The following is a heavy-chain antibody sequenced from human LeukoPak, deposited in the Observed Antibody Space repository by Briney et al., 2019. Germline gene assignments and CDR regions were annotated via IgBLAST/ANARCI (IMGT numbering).Heavy chain of an antibody. J-gene: IGHJ5*02. V-gene: IGHV4-4*07. CDR1: GGSISSYY. CDR3: ARDMVPYCSSTSCYWAYNWFDP. CDR2: IYTSGST. D-gene: IGHD2-2*01. Sequence: SETLSLTCTVSGGSISSYYWSWIRQPAGKGLEWIGRIYTSGSTNYNPSLKSRVTMSVDTSKNQFSLTLSSVTAADTAVYYCARDMVPYCSSTSCYWAYNWFDPWGQGTLVTVSS.